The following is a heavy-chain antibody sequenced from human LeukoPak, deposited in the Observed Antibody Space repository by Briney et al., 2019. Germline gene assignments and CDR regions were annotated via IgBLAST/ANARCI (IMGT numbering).Heavy chain of an antibody. D-gene: IGHD3-9*01. J-gene: IGHJ5*02. Sequence: QIGGSLRLSCAASGFTFSSYGMHWVRQAPGKGLEWVAVISYDGSNKYYADSVKGRFTISRDNSKNTLYLQMNSLRAEDTAVYYCARGSRYFDWLLSGPFDPWGQGTLVTVSS. CDR1: GFTFSSYG. CDR2: ISYDGSNK. V-gene: IGHV3-30*03. CDR3: ARGSRYFDWLLSGPFDP.